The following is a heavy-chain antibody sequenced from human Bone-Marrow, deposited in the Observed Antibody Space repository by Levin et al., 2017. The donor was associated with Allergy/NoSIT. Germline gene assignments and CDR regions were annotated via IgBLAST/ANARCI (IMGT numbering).Heavy chain of an antibody. D-gene: IGHD3-16*01. CDR1: GYSFTNYW. J-gene: IGHJ4*02. V-gene: IGHV5-51*01. CDR3: ASPVPYDYVWGNINY. Sequence: PGGSLRLSCKASGYSFTNYWIGWVRQMPGKGLEWMGIIFPGDSDTRYSPSFQGQVTISADKSTTTAYLQWSSLKASDTAMYYCASPVPYDYVWGNINYWGQGTLVTVSS. CDR2: IFPGDSDT.